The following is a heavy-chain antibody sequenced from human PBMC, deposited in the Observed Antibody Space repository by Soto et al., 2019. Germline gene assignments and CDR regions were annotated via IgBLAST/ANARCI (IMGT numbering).Heavy chain of an antibody. CDR2: INDRGSI. CDR3: ARESHDILTGPPWVWYFDL. Sequence: QVQLQQWGAGPLRPLETLSLTCGVSGGSFSGYYWAWIRQSTGKGLEWIGEINDRGSINYNPSLNSRGSISVDTSKNHYSLNLRSVTAADTAVYYCARESHDILTGPPWVWYFDLWGRGTLVTVSS. J-gene: IGHJ2*01. D-gene: IGHD3-9*01. V-gene: IGHV4-34*01. CDR1: GGSFSGYY.